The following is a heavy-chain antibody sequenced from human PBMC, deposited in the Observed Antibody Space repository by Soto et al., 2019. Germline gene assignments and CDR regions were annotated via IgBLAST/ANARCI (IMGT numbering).Heavy chain of an antibody. CDR2: IYPGDSDT. V-gene: IGHV5-51*01. CDR1: GYSFTSYW. J-gene: IGHJ4*02. CDR3: ARRFSDFKSSVVRGVIPYYFDY. D-gene: IGHD3-10*01. Sequence: GESLKISCKGSGYSFTSYWIGWVRQMPGKGLEWMGIIYPGDSDTRYSPSFQGQVTISADKSISTAYLQWSSLKASDTAMYYCARRFSDFKSSVVRGVIPYYFDYWGQGTLVTVSS.